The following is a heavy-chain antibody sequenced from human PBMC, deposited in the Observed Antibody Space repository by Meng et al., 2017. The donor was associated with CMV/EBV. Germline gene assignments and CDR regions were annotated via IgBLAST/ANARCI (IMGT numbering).Heavy chain of an antibody. CDR2: ISAYNGNT. CDR1: GYTFTSYG. D-gene: IGHD2-2*02. V-gene: IGHV1-18*01. CDR3: ARLGWGPAAIPVDY. J-gene: IGHJ4*02. Sequence: ASVKVSCKASGYTFTSYGISWVRQAPGQGLEWMGWISAYNGNTNYARKLQGRVTVTTDTSTSTAYMELRSLRSDDTAVYYCARLGWGPAAIPVDYWGQGTLVTVSS.